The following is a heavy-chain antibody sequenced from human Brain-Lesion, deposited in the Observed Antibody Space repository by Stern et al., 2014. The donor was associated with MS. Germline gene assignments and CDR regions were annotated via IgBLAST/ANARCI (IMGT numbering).Heavy chain of an antibody. CDR3: ARGTAMIFGANGLDV. Sequence: DQLVESGPGLVKPSQALSLTCTVSGGSISSGSYSWTWIRQSAGKGLEWIGRIYTSGSTNYNLSFKSRTTISSDTAQNQFSLKLPSVTAADTAVYYCARGTAMIFGANGLDVWGQGTTVTVSS. D-gene: IGHD3/OR15-3a*01. J-gene: IGHJ6*02. CDR1: GGSISSGSYS. CDR2: IYTSGST. V-gene: IGHV4-61*02.